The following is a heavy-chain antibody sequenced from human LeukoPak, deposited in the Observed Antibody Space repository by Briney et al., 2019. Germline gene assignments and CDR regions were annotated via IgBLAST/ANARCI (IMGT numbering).Heavy chain of an antibody. Sequence: GGSLRLSCAASGFTFSSGWMSWVRQAPGKGLEGVANIKQAESQKYYVDSLKGRFTISRDNAKNSLYLQMNSLRAEDTAVYYCARDKIEGPTKLDYCGQEVLGTVSS. D-gene: IGHD1-1*01. CDR2: IKQAESQK. CDR1: GFTFSSGW. V-gene: IGHV3-7*01. J-gene: IGHJ4*02. CDR3: ARDKIEGPTKLDY.